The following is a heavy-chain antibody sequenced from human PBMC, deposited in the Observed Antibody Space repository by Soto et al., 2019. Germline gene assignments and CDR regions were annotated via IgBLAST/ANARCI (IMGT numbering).Heavy chain of an antibody. D-gene: IGHD5-12*01. V-gene: IGHV3-30*18. CDR3: AKDQHDYIPDPDDAFDI. CDR1: GFTFSSYG. J-gene: IGHJ3*02. CDR2: ISYDGSNK. Sequence: GGSLRLSCAASGFTFSSYGMHWVRQAPGKGLEWVAVISYDGSNKYYADSVKGRFTISRDNSKNTLYLQMNSLRAEDTAVYYCAKDQHDYIPDPDDAFDIWGQGTMVTVSS.